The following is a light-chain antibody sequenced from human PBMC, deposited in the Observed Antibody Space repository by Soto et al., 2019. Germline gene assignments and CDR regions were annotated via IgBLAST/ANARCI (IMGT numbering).Light chain of an antibody. J-gene: IGKJ1*01. V-gene: IGKV3-11*01. CDR2: DAS. CDR1: QSIDSH. Sequence: EIVLTQSPATLSLSPGERATLSCRVSQSIDSHLAWYQQKPGQAPRLLIYDASNRATDIPARFSGSGSGTDFTLTISSLEFVDSAVYYCQQRSDWWTFGPGTRVEI. CDR3: QQRSDWWT.